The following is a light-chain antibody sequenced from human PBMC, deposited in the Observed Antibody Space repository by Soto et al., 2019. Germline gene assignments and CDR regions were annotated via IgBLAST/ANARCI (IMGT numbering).Light chain of an antibody. CDR3: QSYDSSLSGSG. J-gene: IGLJ1*01. V-gene: IGLV1-40*01. CDR1: SSNIGAGYD. CDR2: GNS. Sequence: QSVLTQPPSVSGAPGQRVTISCTGSSSNIGAGYDVHWYQQLPGTAPKLLIYGNSNRPSGVPDRFSGSKSGTSASLAITGLQAEDEADYDCQSYDSSLSGSGFGTGTKLTVL.